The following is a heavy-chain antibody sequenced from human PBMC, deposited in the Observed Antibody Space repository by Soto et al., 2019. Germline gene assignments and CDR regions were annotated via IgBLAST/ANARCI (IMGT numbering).Heavy chain of an antibody. Sequence: SLKVSCKASGGTFRNHVFNWVRQAPGQGLEWMGGIIPIIGTPNYAQKFQGRVTITADASTNTVYLEVSSLRSQDTAVYYCARDLEFRDGNISHLDYWGQGTLVTVSS. CDR1: GGTFRNHV. CDR3: ARDLEFRDGNISHLDY. D-gene: IGHD3-10*01. CDR2: IIPIIGTP. J-gene: IGHJ4*02. V-gene: IGHV1-69*13.